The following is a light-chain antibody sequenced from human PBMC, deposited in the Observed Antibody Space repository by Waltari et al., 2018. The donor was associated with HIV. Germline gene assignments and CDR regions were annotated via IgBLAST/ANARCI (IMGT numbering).Light chain of an antibody. CDR1: SRDVGGYNL. CDR3: CSYAGSRTAV. J-gene: IGLJ7*01. Sequence: QSALTHPASVPGSPGRSITIPCPGTSRDVGGYNLVSWYQQHPGRAPKLMIYEVSERPSGVSNRFSGSKSGNTASLTISGLQAEDEADYYCCSYAGSRTAVFGGGTQLTVL. V-gene: IGLV2-23*02. CDR2: EVS.